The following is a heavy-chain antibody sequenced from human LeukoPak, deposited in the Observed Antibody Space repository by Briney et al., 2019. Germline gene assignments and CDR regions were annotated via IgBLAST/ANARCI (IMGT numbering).Heavy chain of an antibody. V-gene: IGHV3-23*01. J-gene: IGHJ4*02. D-gene: IGHD4-23*01. Sequence: GGSLRLSCAASGFTFNSYPMIWLRQAPGKGLEWVSAISGSGGSTYYADSVKGRFTISRGNSKNTLYLQMNSLRAEDTAVYYCARDYGGVDYWGQGTLVTVSS. CDR1: GFTFNSYP. CDR2: ISGSGGST. CDR3: ARDYGGVDY.